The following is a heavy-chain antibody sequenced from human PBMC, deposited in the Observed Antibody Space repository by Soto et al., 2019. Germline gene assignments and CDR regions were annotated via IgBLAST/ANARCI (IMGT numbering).Heavy chain of an antibody. D-gene: IGHD2-15*01. CDR2: IYYSGST. V-gene: IGHV4-39*01. Sequence: SETLSLTCTVSGGSISSSSYYWGWIRQPPGKGLEWIGSIYYSGSTYYNPSLKSRVTISVDTSKNQFSLKLSSVTAADTAVYYCARGLGYWSGGSFYERAFTGFYPCCQGALVTVSS. CDR3: ARGLGYWSGGSFYERAFTGFYP. CDR1: GGSISSSSYY. J-gene: IGHJ5*02.